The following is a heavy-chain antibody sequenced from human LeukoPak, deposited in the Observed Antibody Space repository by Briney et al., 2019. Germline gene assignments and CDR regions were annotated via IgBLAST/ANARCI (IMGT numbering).Heavy chain of an antibody. D-gene: IGHD2-15*01. V-gene: IGHV4-4*07. CDR1: GGSISSYY. CDR3: ARDHCSGGSCYFPLDY. CDR2: IYISGNT. J-gene: IGHJ4*02. Sequence: SETLSLTCTVSGGSISSYYWSWIRQPAGKGLEWIGRIYISGNTNYNPSLKSRVTMSVDTSKNQFSLKLSSVTAADTAVYYCARDHCSGGSCYFPLDYWGQGTLVTVSS.